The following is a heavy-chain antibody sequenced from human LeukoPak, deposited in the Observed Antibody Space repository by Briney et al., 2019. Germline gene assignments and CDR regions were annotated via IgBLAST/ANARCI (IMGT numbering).Heavy chain of an antibody. CDR1: GLTVSSYG. CDR2: ITSSGSYI. V-gene: IGHV3-21*01. Sequence: PGESLRLSCGASGLTVSSYGMSWVRQAPGKGLEWVSSITSSGSYIYYADSVKGRFTISRDNARNSLYLQMNSLRAEDTAIYYCARAEALKFRDFDYWGQGTLVTVSS. J-gene: IGHJ4*02. CDR3: ARAEALKFRDFDY.